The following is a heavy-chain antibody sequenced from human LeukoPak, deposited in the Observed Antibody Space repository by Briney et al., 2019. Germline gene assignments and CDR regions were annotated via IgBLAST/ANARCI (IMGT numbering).Heavy chain of an antibody. J-gene: IGHJ4*03. CDR2: VNHSGST. CDR1: GGSFSGYY. Sequence: SETLTLSCAVYGGSFSGYYWSWIRQPPGKGLEWHGEVNHSGSTNYNPSLKSRVNISVDTSKNQFSLKLSSVTAADTAVYYCARLYCSGGSCYSAAEGSFYYWGQGPLVTVSS. V-gene: IGHV4-34*01. D-gene: IGHD2-15*01. CDR3: ARLYCSGGSCYSAAEGSFYY.